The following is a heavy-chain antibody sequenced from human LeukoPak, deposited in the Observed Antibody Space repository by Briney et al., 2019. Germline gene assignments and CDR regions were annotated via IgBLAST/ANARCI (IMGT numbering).Heavy chain of an antibody. D-gene: IGHD6-19*01. CDR2: IYYSGST. CDR1: GGSISSSSYY. J-gene: IGHJ4*02. CDR3: ARTIPLRRYSSGSTKGGVDY. V-gene: IGHV4-39*01. Sequence: PSETLSLTCTASGGSISSSSYYWGWIRQPPGKGLEWIGSIYYSGSTYYNPSLKSRVTISVDTSKNQFSLKLSSVTAADTAVYYCARTIPLRRYSSGSTKGGVDYWGQGTLVTVSS.